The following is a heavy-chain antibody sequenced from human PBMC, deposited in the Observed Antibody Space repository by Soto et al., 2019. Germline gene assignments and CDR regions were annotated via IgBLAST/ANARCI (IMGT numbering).Heavy chain of an antibody. Sequence: GGSLRLSCAAPGFTFRSFTMNWVRQSPGKGLEWVSTISSNSAYIYYTDALRGRFTISRDNAKNSLHLQMNSLRAEDTAVYYCTRDASRDSSARGWFDPWGPGTLVTVSS. CDR3: TRDASRDSSARGWFDP. CDR2: ISSNSAYI. D-gene: IGHD6-13*01. J-gene: IGHJ5*02. CDR1: GFTFRSFT. V-gene: IGHV3-21*01.